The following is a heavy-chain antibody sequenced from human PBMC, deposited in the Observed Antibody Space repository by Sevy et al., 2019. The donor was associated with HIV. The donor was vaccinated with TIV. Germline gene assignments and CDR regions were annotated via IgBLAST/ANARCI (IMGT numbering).Heavy chain of an antibody. CDR3: ARHGSQLSSPLDL. Sequence: SETLSLTCAVSGGSISGYYWSWIRQPPGKGLDFIGWIHNRGNTNYNPSLSGRVSMSVDTSRNQFSLKLFSLTAADTAIYYCARHGSQLSSPLDLWGQGTLVTVSS. CDR2: IHNRGNT. V-gene: IGHV4-59*08. CDR1: GGSISGYY. D-gene: IGHD2-2*01. J-gene: IGHJ4*02.